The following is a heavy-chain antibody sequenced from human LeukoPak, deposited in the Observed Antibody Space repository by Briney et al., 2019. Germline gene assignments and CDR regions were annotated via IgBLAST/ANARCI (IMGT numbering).Heavy chain of an antibody. J-gene: IGHJ4*02. CDR1: GGSISTYY. CDR3: ARGSRVTDYFDY. CDR2: ISNGNT. V-gene: IGHV4-59*01. Sequence: SETLSLTCSVSGGSISTYYWNWIRQTPGKGLEWLGHISNGNTDYNPSLKSRVTISVDTSKNQFSLKLTSVTAADTAVYHCARGSRVTDYFDYWGQGSLVTVSS. D-gene: IGHD2-21*02.